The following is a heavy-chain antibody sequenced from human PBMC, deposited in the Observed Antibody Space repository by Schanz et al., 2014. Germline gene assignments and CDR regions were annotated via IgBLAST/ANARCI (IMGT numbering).Heavy chain of an antibody. Sequence: QVQLVESGGGVVRPGRSLRLSCAASGFTFNNYGMHWVRQAPGKGLEWVAVIWYDGTDRYYADSVKGRFTISRDNSKNTLYLQMNNLRAEDTAVYYCPREMGSALLRYFDLWGRGTLVTVSS. CDR2: IWYDGTDR. V-gene: IGHV3-33*01. CDR3: PREMGSALLRYFDL. J-gene: IGHJ2*01. CDR1: GFTFNNYG. D-gene: IGHD1-26*01.